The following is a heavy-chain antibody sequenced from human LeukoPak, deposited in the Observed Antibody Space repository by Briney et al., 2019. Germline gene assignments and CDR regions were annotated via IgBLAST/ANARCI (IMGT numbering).Heavy chain of an antibody. D-gene: IGHD3-22*01. CDR1: GGTFSSYA. J-gene: IGHJ6*02. CDR3: ARDYDSSGYYPEGGMDV. Sequence: SVKVSCKASGGTFSSYAISWVRQAPGQGLEWMGGIIPIFGTANYAQRFQGRVTITADESTSTAYMELSSLRSEDTAVYYCARDYDSSGYYPEGGMDVWGQGTTVTVSS. CDR2: IIPIFGTA. V-gene: IGHV1-69*13.